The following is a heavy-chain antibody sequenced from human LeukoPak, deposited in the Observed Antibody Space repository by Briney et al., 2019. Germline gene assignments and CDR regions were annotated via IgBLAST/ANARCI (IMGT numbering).Heavy chain of an antibody. J-gene: IGHJ4*02. CDR3: ARDALAYGSGSLDFF. Sequence: GASVKVSCKASGDTFSSYYVHWVRQAPGQGLEWMGIMNPSGGSIRYAQKFQGRVTITADESTSTAYMELSSLRSEDTAVYYCARDALAYGSGSLDFFWGQGTLVTVSS. CDR1: GDTFSSYY. V-gene: IGHV1-46*01. CDR2: MNPSGGSI. D-gene: IGHD3-10*01.